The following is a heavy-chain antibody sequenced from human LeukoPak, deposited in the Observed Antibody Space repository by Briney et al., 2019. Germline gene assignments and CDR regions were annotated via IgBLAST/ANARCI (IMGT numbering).Heavy chain of an antibody. D-gene: IGHD4-4*01. Sequence: GGSLRLSCAASGFTFSDYYMSWVRQAPGKGLEWVSLIYSGGSTYYADSVRGRFTISRDNSKNTLYLQMNSLRVEDTAVYYCARIYNWGQGTLVTVSS. CDR1: GFTFSDYY. CDR3: ARIYN. V-gene: IGHV3-66*01. J-gene: IGHJ4*02. CDR2: IYSGGST.